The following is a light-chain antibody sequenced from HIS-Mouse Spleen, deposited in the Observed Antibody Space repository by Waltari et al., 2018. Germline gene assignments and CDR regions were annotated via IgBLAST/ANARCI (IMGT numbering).Light chain of an antibody. Sequence: SYELTQPPSVSVSPGQTASITCSGDNLGDKYACWYQQKPGQSPVLVIYQDSKRPSGIPERFSGSNSGNTATLTISGTQAMDEADYYCQAWDGFGGGTKLTVL. CDR1: NLGDKY. CDR3: QAWDG. V-gene: IGLV3-1*01. J-gene: IGLJ2*01. CDR2: QDS.